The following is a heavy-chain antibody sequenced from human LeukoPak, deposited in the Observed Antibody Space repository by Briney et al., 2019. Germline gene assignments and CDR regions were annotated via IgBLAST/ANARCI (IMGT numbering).Heavy chain of an antibody. Sequence: GGSLRLSCAASGFTVSRNYMSWVRQAPGKGLEWVSVIYSGGNTYYADSVKGRFTTSRDNSKNTLYLQMNSLRAEDTAIYYCARSWDARLNFDYWGQGTLVTVSS. D-gene: IGHD1-26*01. V-gene: IGHV3-53*05. J-gene: IGHJ4*02. CDR3: ARSWDARLNFDY. CDR1: GFTVSRNY. CDR2: IYSGGNT.